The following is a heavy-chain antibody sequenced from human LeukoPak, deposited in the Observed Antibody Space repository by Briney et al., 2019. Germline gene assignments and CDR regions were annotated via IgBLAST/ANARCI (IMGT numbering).Heavy chain of an antibody. D-gene: IGHD3-22*01. Sequence: ASVKVSCKTSGYTLTSYDMLWGRRAPEKGLEWMGIINPSGGSTSYAQKFQGRVTMTRDMSTSTVYMELSSLRSEDTAVYYCARDPYYDSSGYDGGGVYWGQGTLVTVSS. J-gene: IGHJ4*02. CDR1: GYTLTSYD. CDR3: ARDPYYDSSGYDGGGVY. V-gene: IGHV1-46*01. CDR2: INPSGGST.